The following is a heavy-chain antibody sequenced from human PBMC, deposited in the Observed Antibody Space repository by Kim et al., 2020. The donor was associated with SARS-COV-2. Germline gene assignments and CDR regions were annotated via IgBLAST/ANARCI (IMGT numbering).Heavy chain of an antibody. CDR2: IYYSGST. D-gene: IGHD6-19*01. CDR1: GGSISSGDYY. CDR3: ARDYFPYSSGFLPGY. J-gene: IGHJ4*02. Sequence: SETLSLTCTVSGGSISSGDYYWSWIRQPPGKGLEWIGYIYYSGSTYYNPSLKSRVTISVDTSKNQFSLKLSSVTAADTAVYYCARDYFPYSSGFLPGYWGQGTLVTVSS. V-gene: IGHV4-30-4*01.